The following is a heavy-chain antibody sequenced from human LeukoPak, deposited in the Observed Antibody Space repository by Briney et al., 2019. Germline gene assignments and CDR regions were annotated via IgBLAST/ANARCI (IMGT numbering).Heavy chain of an antibody. Sequence: EASVKVSCKASGGTLSSYAISWVRQAPGQGLEWMGRIIPILGIANYAQKFQGRVTITADKSTSTAYMELSSLRSEDTAVYYCARGTYDFWSGYYPDYWGQGTLVTVSS. V-gene: IGHV1-69*04. CDR2: IIPILGIA. J-gene: IGHJ4*02. CDR1: GGTLSSYA. D-gene: IGHD3-3*01. CDR3: ARGTYDFWSGYYPDY.